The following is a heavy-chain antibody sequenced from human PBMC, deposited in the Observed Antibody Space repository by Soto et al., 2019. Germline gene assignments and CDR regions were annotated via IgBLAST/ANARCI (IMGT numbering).Heavy chain of an antibody. CDR3: ARSRDGYNRLAGAWFDP. J-gene: IGHJ5*02. Sequence: EVQLVESGGGLVKPGGSLRLSCAASGFTFSSYSMNWVRQAPGKGLEWVSSISSSSSYIYYADSVKGRFTISRDNAKNSLYLQMNSLRAEDTAVYYCARSRDGYNRLAGAWFDPWGQGTLVTVSS. CDR1: GFTFSSYS. V-gene: IGHV3-21*01. D-gene: IGHD5-12*01. CDR2: ISSSSSYI.